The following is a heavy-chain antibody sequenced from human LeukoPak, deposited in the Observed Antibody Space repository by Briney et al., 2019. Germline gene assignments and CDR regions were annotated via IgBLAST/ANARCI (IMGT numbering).Heavy chain of an antibody. D-gene: IGHD1-26*01. Sequence: SQTLSLTCAISGDSVFTNNAAWNWIRQSPSGGLEWLGRTYYRSKWYNDYAVSVKSRITINPDTSKNQFSLQLNSVTPEDTAVYYCAKDRGDSGSYRNWFDPWGQGTLVTVSS. CDR3: AKDRGDSGSYRNWFDP. CDR1: GDSVFTNNAA. V-gene: IGHV6-1*01. J-gene: IGHJ5*02. CDR2: TYYRSKWYN.